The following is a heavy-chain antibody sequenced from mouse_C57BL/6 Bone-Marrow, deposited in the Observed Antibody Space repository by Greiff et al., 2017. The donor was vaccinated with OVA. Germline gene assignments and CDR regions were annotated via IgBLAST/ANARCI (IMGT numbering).Heavy chain of an antibody. Sequence: QVQLQQPGAELVKPGASVKMSCKASGYTFTSYWITWVKQRPGQGLEWIGDIYPGSGSTNYNEKFKSKATLTVDTSSSTAYMQLSSLTSEDSAVYYCVREGWLLPAWFAYWGQGTLVTVYA. CDR3: VREGWLLPAWFAY. CDR1: GYTFTSYW. V-gene: IGHV1-55*01. D-gene: IGHD2-3*01. CDR2: IYPGSGST. J-gene: IGHJ3*01.